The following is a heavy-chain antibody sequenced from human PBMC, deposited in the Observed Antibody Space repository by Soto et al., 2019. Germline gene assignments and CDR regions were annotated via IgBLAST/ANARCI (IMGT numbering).Heavy chain of an antibody. V-gene: IGHV4-59*01. Sequence: SETLSFTCSISGGSLSGYYWSWIRQPPGKGLEWIGYIYYGGNTNYNSSLKSRVAISLDTPKNQFSLNLASVTAADTAVYYCARHLVATLWVYFDHWGQGTLVTVSS. CDR1: GGSLSGYY. CDR3: ARHLVATLWVYFDH. D-gene: IGHD5-12*01. CDR2: IYYGGNT. J-gene: IGHJ4*02.